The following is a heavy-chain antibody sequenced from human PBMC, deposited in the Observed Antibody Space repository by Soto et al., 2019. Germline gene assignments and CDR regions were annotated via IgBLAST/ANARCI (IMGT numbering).Heavy chain of an antibody. Sequence: QVQLVESGGGVVQPGRSLRLSCAASGFTFSSYGMHWVRQAPGKGLEWVAVIWYDGSNKYYADSVKGRFTISRDNSKNTLCLQMNGVIAEDTSRYYCARHCDQRGDAWGSPSCPPIDYGGQGTLVTVSS. CDR1: GFTFSSYG. J-gene: IGHJ4*02. CDR2: IWYDGSNK. CDR3: ARHCDQRGDAWGSPSCPPIDY. V-gene: IGHV3-33*01. D-gene: IGHD7-27*01.